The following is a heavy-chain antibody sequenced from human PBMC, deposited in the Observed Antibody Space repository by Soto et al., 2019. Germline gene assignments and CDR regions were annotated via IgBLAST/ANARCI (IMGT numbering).Heavy chain of an antibody. CDR2: IYYSGIT. J-gene: IGHJ5*02. Sequence: PSETLSLTCTVSGVSISSYYWTWIRQPPGKGLKWIGYIYYSGITNCNPSLKSRVTMSVDTSKNQFSLKLSSVTAADTAVYYCVRDLTIGGFFDPWGQGTLVTVSS. CDR3: VRDLTIGGFFDP. CDR1: GVSISSYY. V-gene: IGHV4-59*01. D-gene: IGHD3-16*01.